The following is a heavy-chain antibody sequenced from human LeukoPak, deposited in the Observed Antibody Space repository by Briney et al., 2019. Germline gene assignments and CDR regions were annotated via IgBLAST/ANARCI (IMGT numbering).Heavy chain of an antibody. J-gene: IGHJ4*02. CDR1: GGSISSNNW. V-gene: IGHV4-4*02. D-gene: IGHD1-1*01. CDR3: ARVNINNWHSCDY. CDR2: IYHSGSP. Sequence: SETLSLTCAVSGGSISSNNWWGWVRQPPGKGLEWIGEIYHSGSPNYNPSLKSRVTISVDKSRNHFSLNLSSVTAADTAVYYCARVNINNWHSCDYWGQGTLATVSS.